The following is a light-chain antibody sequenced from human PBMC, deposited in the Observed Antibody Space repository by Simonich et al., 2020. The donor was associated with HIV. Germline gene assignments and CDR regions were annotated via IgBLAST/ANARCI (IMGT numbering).Light chain of an antibody. J-gene: IGKJ1*01. V-gene: IGKV1-5*03. Sequence: DIQMTQSPSSLSASVGDRVTITCRASQSISSYLNWYQQKPGKAPKLLIFKTSNLESGVPSRFTGSGSGTEFTLTISSLQPDDFATYYCQQYNSHFPTFGQGTKVEIK. CDR1: QSISSY. CDR3: QQYNSHFPT. CDR2: KTS.